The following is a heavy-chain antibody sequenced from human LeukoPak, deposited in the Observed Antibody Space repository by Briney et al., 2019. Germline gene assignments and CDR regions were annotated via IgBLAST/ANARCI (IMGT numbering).Heavy chain of an antibody. V-gene: IGHV3-21*01. CDR3: ARDSAVAYCGGDCYFFDY. Sequence: GGSLRLSCAASGFTFSSYSMNWVRPAPGKRLEWVSSISSSSSYIYYADAVKGRFTISRDNAKNSLYLQMNSLRAEDTAVYYCARDSAVAYCGGDCYFFDYWGQGTLVTVSS. CDR2: ISSSSSYI. CDR1: GFTFSSYS. D-gene: IGHD2-21*02. J-gene: IGHJ4*02.